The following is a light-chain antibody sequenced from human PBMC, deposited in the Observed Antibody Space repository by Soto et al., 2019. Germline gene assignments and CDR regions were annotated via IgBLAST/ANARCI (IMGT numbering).Light chain of an antibody. CDR3: QDSSTSPWP. Sequence: QGVTSTYMAWYQQKPGQAPRLLIYATSFRATGIPDRFRGSGSGTDFTLTISSLEPEDSAVYYCQDSSTSPWPFGQGTKVDIK. J-gene: IGKJ1*01. CDR1: QGVTSTY. V-gene: IGKV3-20*01. CDR2: ATS.